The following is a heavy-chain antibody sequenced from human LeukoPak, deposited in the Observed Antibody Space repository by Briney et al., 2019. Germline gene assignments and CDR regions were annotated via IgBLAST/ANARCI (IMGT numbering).Heavy chain of an antibody. D-gene: IGHD3-22*01. V-gene: IGHV3-30*18. CDR3: AKDQDYYDSSGYPDY. CDR2: ISYDGSNK. J-gene: IGHJ4*02. CDR1: GFTFSSYG. Sequence: GGSLRLSCAASGFTFSSYGMHWVRQAPGKGLEWVAVISYDGSNKYYADSVKGRFTISRDNSKNTLYLQMNSLRAEDTAVYYCAKDQDYYDSSGYPDYWGQGTLVTVSS.